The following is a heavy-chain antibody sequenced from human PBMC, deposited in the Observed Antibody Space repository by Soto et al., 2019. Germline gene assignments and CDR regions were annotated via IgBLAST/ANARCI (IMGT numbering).Heavy chain of an antibody. D-gene: IGHD1-26*01. CDR1: GGSISSYY. J-gene: IGHJ4*02. CDR2: IYYSGST. V-gene: IGHV4-59*01. Sequence: PSETLSLTCTVSGGSISSYYWSWIRQPPGKGLGWIGYIYYSGSTNYNPSLKSRATISVDTSKNQFSLKLSSVTAADTAVYYCAREGVGAPYYFDYWGQGTLVTVSS. CDR3: AREGVGAPYYFDY.